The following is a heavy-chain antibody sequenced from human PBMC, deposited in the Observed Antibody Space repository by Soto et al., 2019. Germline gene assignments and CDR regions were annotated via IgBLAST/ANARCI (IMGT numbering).Heavy chain of an antibody. CDR3: ARDFGTAMVPGNGMDV. D-gene: IGHD5-18*01. CDR1: GFTFSSYS. V-gene: IGHV3-30*03. J-gene: IGHJ6*02. CDR2: ISYDGSNK. Sequence: VQLVESGGGLVKPGGSLRLSCAASGFTFSSYSMNWVRQAPGKGLEWVAVISYDGSNKYYADSVKGRFTISRDNSKNTLYLQMNSLRAEDTAVYYCARDFGTAMVPGNGMDVWGQGTTVTVSS.